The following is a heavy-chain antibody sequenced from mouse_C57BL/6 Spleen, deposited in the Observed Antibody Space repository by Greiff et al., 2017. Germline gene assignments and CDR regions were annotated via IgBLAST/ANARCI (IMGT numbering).Heavy chain of an antibody. Sequence: VQLQQSGAELVRPGASVTLSCKASGYTFTDYEMHWVKQTPVHGLEWIGAIDPETGGTAYNQKFKGKAILTADKSSSTAYMELRSLTSEDSAVYYCTRYSYGSSYWFAYWGQGTMVTVSA. D-gene: IGHD1-1*01. V-gene: IGHV1-15*01. J-gene: IGHJ3*01. CDR3: TRYSYGSSYWFAY. CDR2: IDPETGGT. CDR1: GYTFTDYE.